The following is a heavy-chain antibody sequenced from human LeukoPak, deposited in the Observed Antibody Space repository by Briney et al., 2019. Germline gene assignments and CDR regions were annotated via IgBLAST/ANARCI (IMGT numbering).Heavy chain of an antibody. J-gene: IGHJ6*02. D-gene: IGHD5-24*01. CDR2: ISSSSSYI. V-gene: IGHV3-21*01. Sequence: PGGSLRLSCAASGFTFRNYWMGWVRQAPGKGLEWVSSISSSSSYIYYADSVKGRFTISRDNAKNSLYLQMNSLRAEDTAVYYCARDTPRGTGMDVWGQGTTVTVSS. CDR1: GFTFRNYW. CDR3: ARDTPRGTGMDV.